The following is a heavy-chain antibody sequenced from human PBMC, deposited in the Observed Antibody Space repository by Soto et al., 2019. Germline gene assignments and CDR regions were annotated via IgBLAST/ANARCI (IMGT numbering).Heavy chain of an antibody. CDR1: GGSFSSYY. CDR3: ARRWGRTFDY. CDR2: IYYSGTT. D-gene: IGHD1-26*01. Sequence: SETLSLTCTVSGGSFSSYYWSWIRQPPGKGLEWIGYIYYSGTTKYNPSLKSRVTISVDTSRNQFSLKLSSVTAADTAVYYCARRWGRTFDYWGQGTLVTVSS. J-gene: IGHJ4*02. V-gene: IGHV4-59*01.